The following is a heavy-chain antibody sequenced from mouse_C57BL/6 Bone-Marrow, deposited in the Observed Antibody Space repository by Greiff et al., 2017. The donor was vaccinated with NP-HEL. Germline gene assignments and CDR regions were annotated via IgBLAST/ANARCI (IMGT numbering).Heavy chain of an antibody. CDR1: GYTFTSYG. CDR2: IYPRSGNT. Sequence: QVQLQQSGAELARPGASVKLSCKASGYTFTSYGISWVKQRTGQGLEWIGEIYPRSGNTSYIEKFKGKATLTADKSSSTAYMELRSLTSEDSAVYFCARRGVYYGSYWGQGTTLTVSS. J-gene: IGHJ2*01. CDR3: ARRGVYYGSY. D-gene: IGHD1-1*01. V-gene: IGHV1-81*01.